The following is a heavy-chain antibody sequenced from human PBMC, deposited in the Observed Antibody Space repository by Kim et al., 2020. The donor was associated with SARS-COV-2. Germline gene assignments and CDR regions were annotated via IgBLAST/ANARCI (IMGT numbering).Heavy chain of an antibody. D-gene: IGHD3-10*01. Sequence: SYNPSLKSRVTISVDTSKNQFSLKLSSVTAADTAVYYCARHGSGGYYFDYWGQGTLVTVSS. J-gene: IGHJ4*02. CDR3: ARHGSGGYYFDY. V-gene: IGHV4-39*01.